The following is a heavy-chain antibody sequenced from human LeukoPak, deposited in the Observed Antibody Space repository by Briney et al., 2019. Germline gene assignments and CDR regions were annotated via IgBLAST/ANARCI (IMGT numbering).Heavy chain of an antibody. Sequence: PSETLSLTCTVSGGSISSYYWSWIRQPPGKGLEWIGYIYYSGSTTYNPSLKSRVTISVDTSKNQFSLKLSSVTAADTAMYYCARGLNRYSSGPDYWGQGTLVTVSS. D-gene: IGHD3-22*01. CDR1: GGSISSYY. CDR3: ARGLNRYSSGPDY. J-gene: IGHJ4*02. CDR2: IYYSGST. V-gene: IGHV4-59*01.